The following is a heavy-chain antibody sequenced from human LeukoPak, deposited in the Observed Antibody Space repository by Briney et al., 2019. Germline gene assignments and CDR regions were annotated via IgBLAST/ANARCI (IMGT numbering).Heavy chain of an antibody. J-gene: IGHJ5*02. Sequence: GASVKVSCKASGGTFSSYAISWVRQAPGQGLEWMGGIIPIFGTANYAQKFQGRVTITADKSTSTAYMELSSLRSEDTAVYYCARDASYGGNSGWFDPWGQGTLVTVSS. CDR1: GGTFSSYA. CDR2: IIPIFGTA. D-gene: IGHD4-23*01. V-gene: IGHV1-69*06. CDR3: ARDASYGGNSGWFDP.